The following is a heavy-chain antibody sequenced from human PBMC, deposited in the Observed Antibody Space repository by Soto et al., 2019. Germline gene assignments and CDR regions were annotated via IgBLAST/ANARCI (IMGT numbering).Heavy chain of an antibody. Sequence: GGSLRLSCAASGFTFSSYRMHWVRQAPGKGLVWVSRINSDGSNKYYADSVKGRFTISRDNSKNTLYLQMNSLRAEDTAVYYCARDPSSGYVPDAFDIWGQGTMVTVSS. J-gene: IGHJ3*02. CDR3: ARDPSSGYVPDAFDI. CDR2: INSDGSNK. V-gene: IGHV3-74*01. CDR1: GFTFSSYR. D-gene: IGHD3-22*01.